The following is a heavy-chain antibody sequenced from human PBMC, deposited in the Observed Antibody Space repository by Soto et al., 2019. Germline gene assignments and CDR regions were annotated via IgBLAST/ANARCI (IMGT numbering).Heavy chain of an antibody. D-gene: IGHD6-6*01. Sequence: GASVKVSCKASGYTFTSYGISWVRQAPGQGLEWMGWISAYNGNTSYAQKLQGRVTMTTDTFTSTAYMELRSLRSDDTAVYYCARGAYSSSPYGMDVWGQGTTVTVSS. J-gene: IGHJ6*02. V-gene: IGHV1-18*01. CDR3: ARGAYSSSPYGMDV. CDR1: GYTFTSYG. CDR2: ISAYNGNT.